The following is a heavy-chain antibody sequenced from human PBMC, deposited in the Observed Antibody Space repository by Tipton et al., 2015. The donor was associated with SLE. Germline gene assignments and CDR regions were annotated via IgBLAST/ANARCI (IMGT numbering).Heavy chain of an antibody. CDR1: GFTFSSYA. D-gene: IGHD5-12*01. J-gene: IGHJ1*01. Sequence: QLVQSGGGLIQPGRSLRLSCSASGFTFSSYAMHWVRQAPGKGLEWVAVISYDGSNKYYADSVKGRFTISRDNSKNTLYLQMNSLRAEDTAVYYCARGASGYDWGDFQHWGQGTLVTVSS. V-gene: IGHV3-30-3*01. CDR3: ARGASGYDWGDFQH. CDR2: ISYDGSNK.